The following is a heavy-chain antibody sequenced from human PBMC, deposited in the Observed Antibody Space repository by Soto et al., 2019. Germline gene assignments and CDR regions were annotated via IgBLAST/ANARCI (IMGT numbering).Heavy chain of an antibody. V-gene: IGHV4-30-4*01. CDR3: ARLGKLDIVLNGGMDV. CDR2: IYYSGNS. J-gene: IGHJ6*02. D-gene: IGHD5-12*01. CDR1: GGSISTGDYY. Sequence: QVQLQESGPGLVKPSQTLSLTCTVSGGSISTGDYYWSWIRQPPGKGLEWIGYIYYSGNSYYNPSLKSRVTTSEDTSKKQFSLELSSVTAEAAAVYYCARLGKLDIVLNGGMDVWGQGTTVTVSS.